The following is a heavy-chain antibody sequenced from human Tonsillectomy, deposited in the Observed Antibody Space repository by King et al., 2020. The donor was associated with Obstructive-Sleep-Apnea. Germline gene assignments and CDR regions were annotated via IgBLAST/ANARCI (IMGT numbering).Heavy chain of an antibody. CDR3: ARVGIVGPTRFDYYGLDV. CDR2: IYYTGST. CDR1: GGSISSRSYY. D-gene: IGHD1-26*01. V-gene: IGHV4-30-4*01. Sequence: VPLQESGPGLVKPSQTLSLTCTVSGGSISSRSYYWSWIRQPPGEGLEWIGFIYYTGSTYYNPSVKSRVSISVDTSKNQFSLRLSSVTAADTAVYYCARVGIVGPTRFDYYGLDVWGQGTTVTVSS. J-gene: IGHJ6*02.